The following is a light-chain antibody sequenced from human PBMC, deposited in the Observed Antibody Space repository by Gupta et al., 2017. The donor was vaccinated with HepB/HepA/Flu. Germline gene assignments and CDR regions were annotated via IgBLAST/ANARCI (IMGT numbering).Light chain of an antibody. J-gene: IGKJ1*01. CDR2: WAS. CDR3: QQYYSTPT. Sequence: DIVMTQSPDSLAVSLGERATINCKSSQSVLYSSNNTNYLAWYQQKPGQPPKLLIYWASTRESGVPDRFGGSGSGTDFTLTISSLQAEDVAVYYCQQYYSTPTFGQGTKVEIK. V-gene: IGKV4-1*01. CDR1: QSVLYSSNNTNY.